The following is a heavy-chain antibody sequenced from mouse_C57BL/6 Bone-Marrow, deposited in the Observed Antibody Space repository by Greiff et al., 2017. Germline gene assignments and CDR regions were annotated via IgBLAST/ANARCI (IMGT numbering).Heavy chain of an antibody. D-gene: IGHD3-2*02. V-gene: IGHV14-4*01. CDR2: IDPEDGDT. CDR3: TPSGPGAMDY. CDR1: GFNIKDDY. Sequence: EVQLQQSGAELVRPGASVKLSCTASGFNIKDDYMHWVKQRPEQGLEWIGWIDPEDGDTEYASKFQGKATITADTSSNTAYLQLSSLTSEDTAVYYCTPSGPGAMDYWGQGTSVTVSA. J-gene: IGHJ4*01.